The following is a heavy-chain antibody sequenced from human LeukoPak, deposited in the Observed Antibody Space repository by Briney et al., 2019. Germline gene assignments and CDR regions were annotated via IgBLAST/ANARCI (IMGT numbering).Heavy chain of an antibody. CDR3: AREYSGSWYPNWFDP. Sequence: SETLSLTCTVSGGSISSGSYYWSWIRQPAGKGLEWIGRIYTSGSTNYNPSLKSRVTISVDTSKNQFSLKLSSVTAADTAVYYCAREYSGSWYPNWFDPWGQGTLVTVSS. D-gene: IGHD6-13*01. J-gene: IGHJ5*02. V-gene: IGHV4-61*02. CDR1: GGSISSGSYY. CDR2: IYTSGST.